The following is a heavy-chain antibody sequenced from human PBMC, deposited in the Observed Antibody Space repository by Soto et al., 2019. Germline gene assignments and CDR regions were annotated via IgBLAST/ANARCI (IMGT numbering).Heavy chain of an antibody. D-gene: IGHD2-21*01. V-gene: IGHV1-69*01. CDR3: AILLSGHKALWGLEV. J-gene: IGHJ6*02. CDR2: IIPIFGTA. Sequence: QVQLVQSGAEVKKPGSSVKVSCKASGGTFSSYAISWVRQAPGQGLEWMGGIIPIFGTANYAQKFQVRVTSTADEPTSTAYMALSRLKSEDTAVYYCAILLSGHKALWGLEVWCQEPTVTVS. CDR1: GGTFSSYA.